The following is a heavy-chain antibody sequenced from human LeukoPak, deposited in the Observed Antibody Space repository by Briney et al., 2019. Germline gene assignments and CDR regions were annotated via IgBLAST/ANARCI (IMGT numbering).Heavy chain of an antibody. Sequence: SATQSLTCTGSGGSISSYYWGWIQQPAGKGLEWIGRIHTSGSTNYSPSLKSRVTMSVDTSKNQFFLKLSSVTAADTAVYYCARDRYYYDSSARYFDYWGQGTLVTVSS. V-gene: IGHV4-4*07. CDR3: ARDRYYYDSSARYFDY. D-gene: IGHD3-22*01. CDR2: IHTSGST. CDR1: GGSISSYY. J-gene: IGHJ4*02.